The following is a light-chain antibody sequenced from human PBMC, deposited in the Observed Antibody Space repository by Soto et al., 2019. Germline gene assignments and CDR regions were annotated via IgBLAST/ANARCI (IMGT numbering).Light chain of an antibody. Sequence: EVVMTQSPATLSVSPGERATLSCRASQSVNANLAWYQQKPGQAPRLLIHGASNRATGIPARFSGSGFGTEFILNISSLQSEDFEVYYCQQYNTWLWTFGQGTKVEI. CDR3: QQYNTWLWT. V-gene: IGKV3-15*01. CDR1: QSVNAN. J-gene: IGKJ1*01. CDR2: GAS.